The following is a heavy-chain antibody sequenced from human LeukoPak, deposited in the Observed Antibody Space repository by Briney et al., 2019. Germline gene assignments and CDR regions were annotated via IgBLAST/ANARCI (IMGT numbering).Heavy chain of an antibody. J-gene: IGHJ6*03. D-gene: IGHD2-2*01. CDR3: ARDLVVPAARIPPYYYYMDV. CDR2: ISSSSSYI. Sequence: GGSLRLSCAASGFTFSSYSMNWVRQAPGKGLEWVSSISSSSSYIYYADSVKGRFTISRDNAKNSLYLQMNSLRAEDTAVYYCARDLVVPAARIPPYYYYMDVWGKGTTVTVSS. CDR1: GFTFSSYS. V-gene: IGHV3-21*01.